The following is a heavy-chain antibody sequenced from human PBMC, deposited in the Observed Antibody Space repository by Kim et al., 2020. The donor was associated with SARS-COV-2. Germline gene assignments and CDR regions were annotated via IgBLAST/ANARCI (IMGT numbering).Heavy chain of an antibody. CDR2: INPDGRLT. Sequence: GGSLRLSCAASGFTFSSHCMSWVRQAPGKGLEFVANINPDGRLTYHVDAVKGRFTISRDNDKNSLYLQMNSMTAEDTAAYYCSRSPQPWGRGTVVTVSS. CDR3: SRSPQP. V-gene: IGHV3-7*03. CDR1: GFTFSSHC. J-gene: IGHJ5*02.